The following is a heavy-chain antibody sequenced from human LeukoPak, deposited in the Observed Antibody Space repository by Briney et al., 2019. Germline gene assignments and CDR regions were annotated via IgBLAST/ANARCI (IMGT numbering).Heavy chain of an antibody. D-gene: IGHD3-3*01. V-gene: IGHV3-11*06. CDR3: ARDQSTNTYYDFWSGYYTQGWFDP. Sequence: GGSLRLSCAASGFTFSDYYMSWIRQAPGRGLEWVSYIISSSSYTNYADSVKGRFTISRDNAKNSLYLQMNSLRAEDTAVYYCARDQSTNTYYDFWSGYYTQGWFDPWGQGTLVTVSS. CDR1: GFTFSDYY. CDR2: IISSSSYT. J-gene: IGHJ5*02.